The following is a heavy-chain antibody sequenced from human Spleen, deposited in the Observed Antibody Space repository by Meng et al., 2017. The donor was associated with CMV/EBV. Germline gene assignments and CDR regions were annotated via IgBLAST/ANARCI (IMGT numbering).Heavy chain of an antibody. CDR2: INPRDDNT. V-gene: IGHV1-46*01. Sequence: KVSDRASGHTFATYCMRWVRQAPGQGLEWMEIINPRDDNTAYAQKFQSRVTMTRDTSTSTVYMNLSSLESEDTAVYYCAAYSNYWYWGQGTRVTVSS. J-gene: IGHJ4*02. D-gene: IGHD4-11*01. CDR1: GHTFATYC. CDR3: AAYSNYWY.